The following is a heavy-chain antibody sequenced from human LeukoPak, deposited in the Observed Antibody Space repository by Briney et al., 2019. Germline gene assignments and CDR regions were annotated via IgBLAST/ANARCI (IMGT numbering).Heavy chain of an antibody. D-gene: IGHD1-26*01. Sequence: ASVKVSCKPSGYTLTSYGTSCVRQAPRQGRERMGWISAYNGNTNYAQKIQRRVTMTTDTSTSTAYMGLRSLRSDDTAVYYCAREDMIIVGATVHYYGMDVWGQGTTVTASS. J-gene: IGHJ6*02. CDR3: AREDMIIVGATVHYYGMDV. CDR2: ISAYNGNT. V-gene: IGHV1-18*01. CDR1: GYTLTSYG.